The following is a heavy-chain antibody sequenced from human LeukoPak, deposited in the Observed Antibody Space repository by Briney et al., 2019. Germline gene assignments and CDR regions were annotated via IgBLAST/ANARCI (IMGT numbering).Heavy chain of an antibody. Sequence: PGGSLRLSCAASGFTFSAYYMSWVRQAPGKGLECVSYISSSGTTMYYADSVKGRFTISRDNAKNSLYLQLNSLRAEDTAVYYCARDPRSIWSSGNLPGWFDPWGQGTLVTVSS. D-gene: IGHD3-22*01. CDR1: GFTFSAYY. CDR3: ARDPRSIWSSGNLPGWFDP. J-gene: IGHJ5*02. CDR2: ISSSGTTM. V-gene: IGHV3-11*04.